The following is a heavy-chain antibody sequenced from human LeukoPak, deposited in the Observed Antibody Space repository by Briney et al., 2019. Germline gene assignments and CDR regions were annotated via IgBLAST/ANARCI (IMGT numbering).Heavy chain of an antibody. D-gene: IGHD6-13*01. CDR3: ARGIAAAGTYYYYYGMDV. CDR2: IYSGGST. Sequence: PGGSLRLSCAASGFTVSSNYMSWVRQAPGKGLEWVSVIYSGGSTYYADSVKGRFTISRDNSKNTLYLQMNSLRAEDTAVYYCARGIAAAGTYYYYYGMDVWGQGTTVTVSS. J-gene: IGHJ6*02. V-gene: IGHV3-66*01. CDR1: GFTVSSNY.